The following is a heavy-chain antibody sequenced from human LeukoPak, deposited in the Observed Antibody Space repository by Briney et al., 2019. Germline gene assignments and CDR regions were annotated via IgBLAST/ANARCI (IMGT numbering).Heavy chain of an antibody. CDR3: ARRNYFDI. CDR1: GGSISGFH. CDR2: IYYSGRT. J-gene: IGHJ3*02. Sequence: SETLSLTCTVSGGSISGFHWNWIRQPPGKGLEWIGYIYYSGRTDSNASLTSRGTVSVATSKNQFNLRLPSVTPSDTAMYYRARRNYFDIWGPGTMVTVSS. D-gene: IGHD5-24*01. V-gene: IGHV4-59*08.